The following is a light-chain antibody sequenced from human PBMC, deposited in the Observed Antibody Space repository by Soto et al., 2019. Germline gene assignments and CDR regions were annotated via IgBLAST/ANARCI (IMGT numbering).Light chain of an antibody. CDR1: QSVSSY. CDR3: QQRSNWQIT. CDR2: DAS. J-gene: IGKJ4*01. Sequence: EIVLTQSPGTLSLSPGERATLSCRASQSVSSYLAWYQQKPGQAPRLLIYDASNRATGIPARFSGSGSGTDFTLTISSLEPEDFAVYYCQQRSNWQITFGGGTKVDI. V-gene: IGKV3-11*01.